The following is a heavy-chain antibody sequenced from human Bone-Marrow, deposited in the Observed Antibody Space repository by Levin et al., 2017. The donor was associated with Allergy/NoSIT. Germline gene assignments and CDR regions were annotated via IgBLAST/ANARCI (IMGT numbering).Heavy chain of an antibody. D-gene: IGHD5-18*01. J-gene: IGHJ3*01. CDR3: VKEKEDTAMVLLY. CDR1: GFTFSSYA. V-gene: IGHV3-64D*06. Sequence: GGSLRLSCSASGFTFSSYAMHWVRQAPGKGLEYVSAISSNGGSTYYADSVKGRFTISRDNSKNTLYLQMSSLRAEDTAVYYCVKEKEDTAMVLLYWGQGTMVTVSS. CDR2: ISSNGGST.